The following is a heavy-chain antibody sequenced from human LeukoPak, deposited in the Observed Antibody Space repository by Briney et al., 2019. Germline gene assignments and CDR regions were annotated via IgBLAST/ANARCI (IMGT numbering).Heavy chain of an antibody. CDR3: AKVRWVPVNWFDP. CDR1: GFTYSVYA. V-gene: IGHV3-23*01. D-gene: IGHD3-10*01. Sequence: PGGSLRLSCAVSGFTYSVYAMSWVRQAPGKGLEWVSAISGSGGSTYYADSVKGRFTISRDNSKNTLYLQMNSLRAEDTAVYYCAKVRWVPVNWFDPWGQGTLVTVSS. CDR2: ISGSGGST. J-gene: IGHJ5*02.